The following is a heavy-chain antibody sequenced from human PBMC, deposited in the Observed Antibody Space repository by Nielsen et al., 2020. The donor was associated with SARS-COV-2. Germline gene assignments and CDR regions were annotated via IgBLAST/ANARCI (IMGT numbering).Heavy chain of an antibody. CDR3: ARVGSGWYFSQFDY. Sequence: VRQAPGKGLEWVAVISYDGSNKYYADSVKGRFTISRDNSKNTLYLQMNSLRAEDTAVYYCARVGSGWYFSQFDYWGQGTLVTVSS. J-gene: IGHJ4*02. D-gene: IGHD6-19*01. CDR2: ISYDGSNK. V-gene: IGHV3-30-3*01.